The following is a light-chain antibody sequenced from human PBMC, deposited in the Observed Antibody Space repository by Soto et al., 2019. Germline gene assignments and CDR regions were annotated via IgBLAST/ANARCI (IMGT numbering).Light chain of an antibody. Sequence: QSALTQPASVSGSPGQSITISCTGTSSDVGGYNYVSWYQQHPGKAPKLMIYDVSNRPSGVSNRFSGSKSGNTASLTISGLQAEDEADYYCSSYTSSRTRVVGTGTKLTLL. CDR1: SSDVGGYNY. V-gene: IGLV2-14*01. J-gene: IGLJ1*01. CDR2: DVS. CDR3: SSYTSSRTRV.